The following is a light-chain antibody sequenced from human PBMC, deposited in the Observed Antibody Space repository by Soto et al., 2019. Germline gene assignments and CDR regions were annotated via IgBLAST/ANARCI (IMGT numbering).Light chain of an antibody. Sequence: DIPMTQSPSSLSASVGDRVTIPCRASQSISSYLNWYQQKPGKAPKLLIYDASSLESGVPSRFSGSGSGTEFTLTISSLQPDDFATYYCQQYNSYWTFGQGTKVDI. CDR2: DAS. J-gene: IGKJ1*01. CDR1: QSISSY. V-gene: IGKV1-5*01. CDR3: QQYNSYWT.